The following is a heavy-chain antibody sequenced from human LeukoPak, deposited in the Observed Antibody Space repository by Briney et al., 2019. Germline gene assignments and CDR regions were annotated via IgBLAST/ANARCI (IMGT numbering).Heavy chain of an antibody. J-gene: IGHJ4*02. CDR1: GFTLRSYA. CDR3: AKSNPSGGSCLDY. D-gene: IGHD2-15*01. V-gene: IGHV3-23*01. CDR2: ISGSGGST. Sequence: GGSLRLSCAVSGFTLRSYAMSWVRQAPGKGLEWVSAISGSGGSTYYADSVKGRFTISRDNSKNTLYLQMNSLRAEDTAVHYCAKSNPSGGSCLDYWGQGTLVTVSS.